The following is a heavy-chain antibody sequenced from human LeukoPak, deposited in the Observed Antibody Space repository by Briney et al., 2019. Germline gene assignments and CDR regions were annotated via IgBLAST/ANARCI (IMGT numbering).Heavy chain of an antibody. CDR2: INHSGST. D-gene: IGHD4/OR15-4a*01. Sequence: SETLSLTCAVYGGSFSGYYWSWIRQPPGKGLEWIGEINHSGSTNYNPSLKSRVTMSLDTSKNQFSLKLNSVTAADTAVYYCARQQLKTMASFDYWGQGTLVTASS. CDR3: ARQQLKTMASFDY. V-gene: IGHV4-34*01. CDR1: GGSFSGYY. J-gene: IGHJ4*02.